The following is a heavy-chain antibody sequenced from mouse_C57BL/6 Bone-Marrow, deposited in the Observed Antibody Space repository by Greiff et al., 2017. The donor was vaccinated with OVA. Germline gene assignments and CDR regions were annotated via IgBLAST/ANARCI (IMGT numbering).Heavy chain of an antibody. D-gene: IGHD2-3*01. CDR3: ARNGYSPWFAY. J-gene: IGHJ3*01. V-gene: IGHV1-42*01. CDR2: INPSTGGT. Sequence: VQLQQSGPELVKPGASVKISCKASGYSFTGYYMNWVKQSPEKSLEWIGEINPSTGGTTYNQKFKAKATLTEDKSSSTAYMQLKSLTSEDSAVYYCARNGYSPWFAYWGQGTLVTVSA. CDR1: GYSFTGYY.